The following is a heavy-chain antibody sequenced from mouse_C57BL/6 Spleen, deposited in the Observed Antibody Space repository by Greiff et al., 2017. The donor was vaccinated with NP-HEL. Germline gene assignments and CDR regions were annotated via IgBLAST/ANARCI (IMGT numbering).Heavy chain of an antibody. Sequence: EVKLVESGPGLAKPSQTLSLTCSVTGYSITSAYWNWIRKFPGNKLEYMGYISYSGSTYYNPSLKSRISITRDTSKNQYYLQLNSVTTEDTATYYCARKSSYEDYAMDYWGQGTSVTVSS. CDR2: ISYSGST. D-gene: IGHD1-1*01. J-gene: IGHJ4*01. V-gene: IGHV3-8*01. CDR1: GYSITSAY. CDR3: ARKSSYEDYAMDY.